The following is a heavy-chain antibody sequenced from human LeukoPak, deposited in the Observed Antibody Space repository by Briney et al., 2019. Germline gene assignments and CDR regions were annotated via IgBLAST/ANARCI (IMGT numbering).Heavy chain of an antibody. CDR1: GASLNNYY. J-gene: IGHJ4*02. D-gene: IGHD6-13*01. CDR3: ARVGEQQLVFFFDY. V-gene: IGHV4-59*01. Sequence: SSETLSLTCSVSGASLNNYYWSWIRQPPGKGLEWIGYIYYSGTTTYNPSLESRVTISVDTSKNQFSLKLRPVTAADTAVYYCARVGEQQLVFFFDYWGQGFLATVSS. CDR2: IYYSGTT.